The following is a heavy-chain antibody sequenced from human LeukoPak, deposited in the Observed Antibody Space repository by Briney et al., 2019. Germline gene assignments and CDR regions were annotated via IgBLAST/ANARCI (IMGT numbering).Heavy chain of an antibody. J-gene: IGHJ4*02. CDR3: ARAGDYGDYRH. D-gene: IGHD4-17*01. Sequence: SETLSLTCTVSGGSVSSSTYYWGWIRQPPGKGLEWIGSTYYSGSTYYNPSLKSRVTISVDTSKNQFSLKVSSVTAADTAVYYCARAGDYGDYRHWGQGTLVTVFS. CDR1: GGSVSSSTYY. V-gene: IGHV4-39*07. CDR2: TYYSGST.